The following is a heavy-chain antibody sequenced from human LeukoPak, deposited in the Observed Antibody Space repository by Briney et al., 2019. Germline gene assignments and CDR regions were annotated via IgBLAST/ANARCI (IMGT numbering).Heavy chain of an antibody. CDR3: ARSAIDAFDI. V-gene: IGHV4-59*01. CDR2: IYYSGST. Sequence: SETLSLTCTVSGGSISSYYWSWIRQPPGKGLEWIGYIYYSGSTNYNPSLKSRVTISVDTSKNQFSLKLSSVTAADTAVYYCARSAIDAFDIWGQGTMVTVSS. D-gene: IGHD6-25*01. CDR1: GGSISSYY. J-gene: IGHJ3*02.